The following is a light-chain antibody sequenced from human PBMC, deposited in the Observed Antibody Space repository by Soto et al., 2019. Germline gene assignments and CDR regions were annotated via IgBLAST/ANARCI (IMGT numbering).Light chain of an antibody. CDR1: SSDVGGYRY. CDR2: DVS. CDR3: SSYTSSSTLGV. Sequence: QSALTQPASVSGSPGQSITISCTGTSSDVGGYRYVSWYQQHPGKAPKLMIYDVSNRPSGVSNRFSGSKSDNTASLTISGLQAEDEADYYCSSYTSSSTLGVFGTGTKLTVL. J-gene: IGLJ1*01. V-gene: IGLV2-14*01.